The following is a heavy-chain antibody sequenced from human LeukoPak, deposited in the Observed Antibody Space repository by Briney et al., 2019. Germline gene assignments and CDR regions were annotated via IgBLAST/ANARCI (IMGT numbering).Heavy chain of an antibody. V-gene: IGHV1-18*01. J-gene: IGHJ5*02. CDR1: GYTFTSYG. D-gene: IGHD3-10*01. CDR3: ARDHTYGSGSYYNWFDP. Sequence: ASVKVSCKASGYTFTSYGISWVRQAPGQGLEWMGWISAYNGNTNYAQKLQGRVTMTTDTSTSTAYMELRSLRSDDTAVYYCARDHTYGSGSYYNWFDPWGQGTLVTVSS. CDR2: ISAYNGNT.